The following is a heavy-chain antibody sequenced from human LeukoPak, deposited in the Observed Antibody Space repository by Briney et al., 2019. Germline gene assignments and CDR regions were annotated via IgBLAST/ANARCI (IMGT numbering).Heavy chain of an antibody. Sequence: GGSLRLSCAASGFTFSGFAMSWIRQAPGKGLEWVSYISSSGSTIYYADSVKGRFTISRDNAKNSLYLQMNSLRAEDTAVYYCARDSRLSQTNYYYYGMDVWGQGTTVTVSS. CDR1: GFTFSGFA. CDR3: ARDSRLSQTNYYYYGMDV. CDR2: ISSSGSTI. V-gene: IGHV3-11*01. D-gene: IGHD1-1*01. J-gene: IGHJ6*02.